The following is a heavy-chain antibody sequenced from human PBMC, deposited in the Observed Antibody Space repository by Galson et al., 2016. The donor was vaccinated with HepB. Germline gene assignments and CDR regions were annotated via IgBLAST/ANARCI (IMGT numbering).Heavy chain of an antibody. CDR1: GDSVSSNSAA. CDR3: VEQRKGAPYGMDV. CDR2: TYYRSKWYN. V-gene: IGHV6-1*01. J-gene: IGHJ2*01. D-gene: IGHD4-17*01. Sequence: CAISGDSVSSNSAAWNWIRQSPSRGLEWLGRTYYRSKWYNDYAVSVKSRIIVNPDTSKNQFSLQLNSVTPEDTAVYYCVEQRKGAPYGMDVWGRGTLVTVPS.